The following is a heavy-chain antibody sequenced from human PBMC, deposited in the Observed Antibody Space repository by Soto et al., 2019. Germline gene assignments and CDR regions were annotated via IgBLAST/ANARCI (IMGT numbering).Heavy chain of an antibody. CDR1: GFSFSTYA. D-gene: IGHD3-10*01. V-gene: IGHV3-30*04. CDR3: ARDGGGFGELLLNSYDAFDL. J-gene: IGHJ3*01. CDR2: ISYDGSNA. Sequence: QEQLVESGGGVVQPGTSLRLSCTASGFSFSTYAMYWVRQAPGKGLEWVAIISYDGSNAQYADSVKGRFTVARHNSKNTLYLQMHSLTVEDTAVYYCARDGGGFGELLLNSYDAFDLWGQGKLVTVSS.